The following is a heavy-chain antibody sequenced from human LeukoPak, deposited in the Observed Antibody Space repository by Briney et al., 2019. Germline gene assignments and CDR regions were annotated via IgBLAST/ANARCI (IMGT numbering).Heavy chain of an antibody. CDR3: ARGDYYDSSGYPLPYFDY. CDR2: INAGNGNT. J-gene: IGHJ4*02. Sequence: SVKVSCKASGYTFTSYAMHWVRQAPGQRLEWMGWINAGNGNTKYSQKFQGRVTITRDTSASTAYMELSSLRSEDTAVYYCARGDYYDSSGYPLPYFDYWGQGTLVTVSS. D-gene: IGHD3-22*01. CDR1: GYTFTSYA. V-gene: IGHV1-3*01.